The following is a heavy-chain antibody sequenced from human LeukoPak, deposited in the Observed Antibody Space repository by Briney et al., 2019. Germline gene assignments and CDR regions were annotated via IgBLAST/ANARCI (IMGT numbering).Heavy chain of an antibody. CDR2: FDREDGEI. Sequence: GASVKVSCKVSGYTLTGLSMHWVRQAPGKGLEWMGGFDREDGEIMYAQKFQGRVTMTEDTSTDTTYMELSSLRSEDTAVYYCATPSPEFLEWNHYYGMDVWGQGTTVTVSS. CDR1: GYTLTGLS. J-gene: IGHJ6*02. CDR3: ATPSPEFLEWNHYYGMDV. V-gene: IGHV1-24*01. D-gene: IGHD3-3*01.